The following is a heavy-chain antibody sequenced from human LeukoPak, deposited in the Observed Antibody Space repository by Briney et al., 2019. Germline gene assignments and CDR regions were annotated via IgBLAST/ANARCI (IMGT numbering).Heavy chain of an antibody. J-gene: IGHJ4*02. V-gene: IGHV3-21*01. Sequence: GGSLRLSCAASGFTFSSYSMNWVRQAPGKGLEWVSFISSSCSYIYYADSVKGRFTISRDNAKNSLYLQMNSLRAEDTAVYYCARVVSDRSGWTDYWGQGTLVTVSS. CDR3: ARVVSDRSGWTDY. CDR1: GFTFSSYS. D-gene: IGHD3-10*01. CDR2: ISSSCSYI.